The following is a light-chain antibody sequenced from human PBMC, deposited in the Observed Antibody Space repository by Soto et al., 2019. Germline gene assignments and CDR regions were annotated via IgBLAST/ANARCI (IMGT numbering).Light chain of an antibody. Sequence: DIHMTQSPSTLSWSVGDRVTISFRASQSISSWLAWYQHKPGKAPKLLMLDVSNLESGVPSRFSGSGSGTEFTLTISSLHSDDFATYYCQQYDYSRTFGQGTKVDI. V-gene: IGKV1-5*01. J-gene: IGKJ1*01. CDR1: QSISSW. CDR2: DVS. CDR3: QQYDYSRT.